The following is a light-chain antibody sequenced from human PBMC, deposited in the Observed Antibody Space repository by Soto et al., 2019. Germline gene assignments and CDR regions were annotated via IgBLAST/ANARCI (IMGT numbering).Light chain of an antibody. Sequence: QSVLTQPASVSGSPGQSIAISCTGTSSDRGCYNYVSWYQHHPGKAPKLMIYEVSNRPSGVSNRFSCSKSGDTASLTISGLQAEVEADYYCRSYTSSSTGVFGPGSKV. J-gene: IGLJ1*01. CDR2: EVS. V-gene: IGLV2-14*01. CDR1: SSDRGCYNY. CDR3: RSYTSSSTGV.